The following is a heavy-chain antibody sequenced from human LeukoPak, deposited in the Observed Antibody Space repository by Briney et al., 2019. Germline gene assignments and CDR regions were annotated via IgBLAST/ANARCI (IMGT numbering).Heavy chain of an antibody. J-gene: IGHJ4*02. Sequence: SETLSLTCAVYGGSFSGYYWSWIRQPPGKGLEWIGEINHSGSTNYNPSLKSRVTISVDTSKNQFSLKLSSVAAADTAVYYCARVGYSLRPFDYWAQGTRVTVSS. V-gene: IGHV4-34*01. CDR3: ARVGYSLRPFDY. CDR1: GGSFSGYY. CDR2: INHSGST. D-gene: IGHD5-18*01.